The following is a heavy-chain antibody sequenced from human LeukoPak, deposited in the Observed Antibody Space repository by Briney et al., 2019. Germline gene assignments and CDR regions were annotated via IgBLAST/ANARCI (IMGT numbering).Heavy chain of an antibody. J-gene: IGHJ4*02. Sequence: PSESLSLTCTVSGGSISGYYWTWIRQPPGKGLEWIGYIYYSGSTNYNPSLKSRVTVSVDTSKNQLSLKVNSVTAADTAVYYCARWNEGCDYWGQGTLVTVSS. CDR2: IYYSGST. CDR3: ARWNEGCDY. D-gene: IGHD1-1*01. V-gene: IGHV4-59*01. CDR1: GGSISGYY.